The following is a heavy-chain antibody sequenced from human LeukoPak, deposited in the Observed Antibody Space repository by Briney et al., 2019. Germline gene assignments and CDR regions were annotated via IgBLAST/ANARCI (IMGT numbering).Heavy chain of an antibody. D-gene: IGHD3-3*01. Sequence: PGGSLRLSCAVSGSTFSDYYMSWIRQPPGKGLNWIGSIYYSGSTYYNPSLKSRVTISVDTSKNQFSLKLSSVTAADTAVYYCARGGGYDFWSGYPDYFDYWGQGTLVTVSS. CDR1: GSTFSDYY. CDR3: ARGGGYDFWSGYPDYFDY. J-gene: IGHJ4*02. V-gene: IGHV4-34*01. CDR2: IYYSGST.